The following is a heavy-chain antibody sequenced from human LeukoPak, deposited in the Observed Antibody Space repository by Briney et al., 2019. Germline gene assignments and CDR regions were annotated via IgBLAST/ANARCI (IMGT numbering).Heavy chain of an antibody. V-gene: IGHV4-39*01. Sequence: SETPSLTCTVSGGSISSSSYYWGWIRQPPGKGLEWIGSIYYSGSTYYNPSLKSRVTISVDTSKNQFSLKLSSVTAADTAVYYCARHRALYYSSGWDYLDYWGQGTLVTVSS. CDR1: GGSISSSSYY. CDR3: ARHRALYYSSGWDYLDY. J-gene: IGHJ4*02. CDR2: IYYSGST. D-gene: IGHD6-19*01.